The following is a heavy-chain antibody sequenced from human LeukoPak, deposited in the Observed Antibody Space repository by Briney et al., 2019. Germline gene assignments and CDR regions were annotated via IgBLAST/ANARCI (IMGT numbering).Heavy chain of an antibody. Sequence: ASVKVSCKASGYTFTSYGISWVRQAPGQGLEWMGWISAYNGNTNYAQKFQGRVTMTRDTSTSTAYMELSRLRSDDTAVYYCARTLYIAAAPGGFDYWGQGTLVAVSS. CDR1: GYTFTSYG. CDR2: ISAYNGNT. J-gene: IGHJ4*02. V-gene: IGHV1-18*01. CDR3: ARTLYIAAAPGGFDY. D-gene: IGHD6-13*01.